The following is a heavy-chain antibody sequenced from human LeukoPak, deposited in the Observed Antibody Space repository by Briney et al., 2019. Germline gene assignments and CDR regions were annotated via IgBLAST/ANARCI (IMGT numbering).Heavy chain of an antibody. Sequence: PGGSLRLSCAASGFTFSSYSMNWVRQAPGSGLEWVSYISSSSSTIYYADSVKGRFTISRDNAKNSLYLQMNSLRDEDTAVYYCARDHSSSWYLVGRNFDYWGQGTLVTVSS. CDR2: ISSSSSTI. V-gene: IGHV3-48*02. CDR1: GFTFSSYS. D-gene: IGHD6-13*01. J-gene: IGHJ4*02. CDR3: ARDHSSSWYLVGRNFDY.